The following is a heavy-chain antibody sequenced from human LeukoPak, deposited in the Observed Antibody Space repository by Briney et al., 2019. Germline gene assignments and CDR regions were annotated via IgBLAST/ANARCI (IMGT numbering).Heavy chain of an antibody. CDR3: SRGSYNSGGTSDY. V-gene: IGHV3-48*03. Sequence: PGGSLRLSCAASGFTFSSYEMNWVRQAPGKGLEWVSYISSSGSTIYYADSVKGRFTISRDNAKNSLYLQMNSLRAEDTAVYYCSRGSYNSGGTSDYWGQGNLVTVSS. J-gene: IGHJ4*02. D-gene: IGHD2-15*01. CDR1: GFTFSSYE. CDR2: ISSSGSTI.